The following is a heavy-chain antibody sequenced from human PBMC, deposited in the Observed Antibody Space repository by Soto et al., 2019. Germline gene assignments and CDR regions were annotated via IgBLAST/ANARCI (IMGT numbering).Heavy chain of an antibody. CDR3: SKHLPTSNSPITNNYFDY. CDR1: GFTFSSHA. V-gene: IGHV3-23*01. CDR2: ISGSGDRT. J-gene: IGHJ4*02. D-gene: IGHD2-2*01. Sequence: GGSLRLSCAASGFTFSSHAMTWVRQTPGKGLEWVSSISGSGDRTYYADSVKGRFTISRDNSKNTLFLQMNSLRAEDTAVYYCSKHLPTSNSPITNNYFDYWGQGTLVTVSS.